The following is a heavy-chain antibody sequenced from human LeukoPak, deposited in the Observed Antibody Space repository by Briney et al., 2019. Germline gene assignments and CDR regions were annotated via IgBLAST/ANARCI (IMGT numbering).Heavy chain of an antibody. CDR3: AKSRYSYGSGSYPDY. CDR1: GFTFSSYA. J-gene: IGHJ4*02. D-gene: IGHD3-10*01. Sequence: GSLRLSCAASGFTFSSYAMSWVRQPPGKGLEGCSAISRSGGSTYYADSVKGRFTISRDNSKNPLYLQMNSLRAEDTAVYYCAKSRYSYGSGSYPDYWGQGTLVTVSS. V-gene: IGHV3-23*01. CDR2: ISRSGGST.